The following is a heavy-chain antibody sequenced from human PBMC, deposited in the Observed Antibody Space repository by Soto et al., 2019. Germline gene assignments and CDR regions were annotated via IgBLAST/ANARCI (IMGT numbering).Heavy chain of an antibody. Sequence: SETLSLTCTVSGGSISSSSYYWGWIRQPPGKGLEWIGSIYYSGSTYYNPSLKSRVTISVDTSKNQFSLKLSSVTAADTAVYYCARGESTGDQYYFDYWGQGTLVTVSS. D-gene: IGHD7-27*01. V-gene: IGHV4-39*07. CDR2: IYYSGST. J-gene: IGHJ4*02. CDR3: ARGESTGDQYYFDY. CDR1: GGSISSSSYY.